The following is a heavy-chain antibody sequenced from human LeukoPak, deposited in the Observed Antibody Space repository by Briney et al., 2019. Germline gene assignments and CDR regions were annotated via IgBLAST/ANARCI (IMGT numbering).Heavy chain of an antibody. CDR1: GYTFTGYY. CDR3: ARDLSDYVWGSYRY. CDR2: INPNSGGT. V-gene: IGHV1-2*06. D-gene: IGHD3-16*02. Sequence: ASVKVSCKASGYTFTGYYMHWVRQAPGQGLEWMGRINPNSGGTNYAQKFQGRVTMTRDTSISTAYMELSRLRSDDTAVYDCARDLSDYVWGSYRYWGQGTLVTVSS. J-gene: IGHJ4*02.